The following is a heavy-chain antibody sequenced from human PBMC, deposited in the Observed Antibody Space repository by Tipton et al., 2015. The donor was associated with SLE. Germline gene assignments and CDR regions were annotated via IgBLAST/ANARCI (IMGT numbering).Heavy chain of an antibody. CDR1: GGSFSGYY. Sequence: TLSLTCAVYGGSFSGYYWSWIRQPPGKGLEWIGESNPSGSTNYNPSLKSRVTISVDTSKNQLSLKLTSVTAADMSVYYCARGAKERITLVRVRPYYFDYWGQGSLVTVSS. CDR2: SNPSGST. D-gene: IGHD3-10*01. CDR3: ARGAKERITLVRVRPYYFDY. V-gene: IGHV4-34*01. J-gene: IGHJ4*01.